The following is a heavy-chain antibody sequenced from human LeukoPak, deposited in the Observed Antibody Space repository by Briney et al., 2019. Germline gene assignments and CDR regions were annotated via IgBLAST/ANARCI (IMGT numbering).Heavy chain of an antibody. CDR1: GFTFSSYW. D-gene: IGHD6-19*01. J-gene: IGHJ4*02. CDR2: INSDGSST. Sequence: GGSLRLSCAASGFTFSSYWVHWVRQAPGKGLVWVSRINSDGSSTNYADSVRGRLTISRDNAKNTLYLQMNSLRAEDTAVYCVRGGEYSSGWFGFWGQGTLVTVSS. CDR3: RGGEYSSGWFGF. V-gene: IGHV3-74*01.